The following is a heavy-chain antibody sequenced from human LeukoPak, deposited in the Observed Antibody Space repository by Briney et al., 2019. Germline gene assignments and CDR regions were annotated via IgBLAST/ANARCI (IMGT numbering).Heavy chain of an antibody. CDR1: GFIFTNYF. CDR2: IKHDGSVK. J-gene: IGHJ4*02. CDR3: ATDRGWRTSGYYLYYFEY. V-gene: IGHV3-7*01. D-gene: IGHD3-3*01. Sequence: GGSLRLSCAASGFIFTNYFMSWVRQAPGKGLEWVASIKHDGSVKYYVDSVRGRFTISRDNTMNSLYLQMSSLRAEDTAVYYCATDRGWRTSGYYLYYFEYWGQGTLVTYSS.